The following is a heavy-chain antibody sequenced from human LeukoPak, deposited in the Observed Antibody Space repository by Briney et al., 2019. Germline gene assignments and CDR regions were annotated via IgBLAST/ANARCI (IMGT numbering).Heavy chain of an antibody. D-gene: IGHD6-19*01. J-gene: IGHJ4*02. V-gene: IGHV3-30*18. CDR3: AKDRSGSFDY. CDR2: ISYDGSNK. CDR1: GFTVSSYG. Sequence: PGGSLRLSCAASGFTVSSYGMHWVRQAPGKGLEWVAVISYDGSNKYYADSVKGRFTISRDNSKNTLYLQMNSLRAEDTAVYYCAKDRSGSFDYWGQGTLVTVSS.